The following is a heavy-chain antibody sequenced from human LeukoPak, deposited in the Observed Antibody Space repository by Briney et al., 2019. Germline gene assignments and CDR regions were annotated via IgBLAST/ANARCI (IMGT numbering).Heavy chain of an antibody. CDR1: GGSISSYY. CDR3: AREGGNHFYFDY. D-gene: IGHD4-23*01. Sequence: PSETLSLTCTVSGGSISSYYWSWIRPPAGRGLEWVGRIYTSGSTNYNPSLKSRVTMSVDTSKNQFSLKLSSVTAADTAVYYCAREGGNHFYFDYWRQGTLVTVSS. V-gene: IGHV4-4*07. CDR2: IYTSGST. J-gene: IGHJ4*02.